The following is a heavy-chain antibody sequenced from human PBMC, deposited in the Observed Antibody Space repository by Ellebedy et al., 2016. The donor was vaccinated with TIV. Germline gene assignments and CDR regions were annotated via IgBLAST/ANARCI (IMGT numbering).Heavy chain of an antibody. CDR3: ARSRGGLDV. CDR1: GGSITSSFF. Sequence: MPSETLSLTCTVSGGSITSSFFWGWVRQPPGKGLEWFGAILYSGGTDYNPSLKSRVIISLDTSKNQFSLNLSSVTAADTAVYYCARSRGGLDVWGHGTTVTVSS. J-gene: IGHJ6*02. V-gene: IGHV4-39*07. CDR2: ILYSGGT.